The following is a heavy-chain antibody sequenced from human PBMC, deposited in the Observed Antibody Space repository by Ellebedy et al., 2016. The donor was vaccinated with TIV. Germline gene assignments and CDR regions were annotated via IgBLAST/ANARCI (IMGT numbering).Heavy chain of an antibody. CDR3: VGEPMRDSGVDRTLYLDY. Sequence: GESLKISXAASGFTFSNCWMHWVCQYPGTGLEWVADIKQDGSEKYYVDSVKGRFTISRDNAKNSLYLQMNSLRAEDTAVYFCVGEPMRDSGVDRTLYLDYWGQGILVTVSS. CDR2: IKQDGSEK. CDR1: GFTFSNCW. V-gene: IGHV3-7*01. D-gene: IGHD6-19*01. J-gene: IGHJ4*02.